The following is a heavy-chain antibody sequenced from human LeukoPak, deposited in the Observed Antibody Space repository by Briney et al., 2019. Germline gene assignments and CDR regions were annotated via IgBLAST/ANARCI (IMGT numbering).Heavy chain of an antibody. J-gene: IGHJ4*02. V-gene: IGHV3-20*04. CDR1: GFTFSSSW. Sequence: GGSLRLSCVASGFTFSSSWMSWVRQGPGKGLEWVSGINWNGGSTGYADSVKGRFTISRDNAKNSLYLQMNSLRAEDTALYYCARGSGIFHYWGQGTLVTVSS. CDR3: ARGSGIFHY. CDR2: INWNGGST. D-gene: IGHD3-10*01.